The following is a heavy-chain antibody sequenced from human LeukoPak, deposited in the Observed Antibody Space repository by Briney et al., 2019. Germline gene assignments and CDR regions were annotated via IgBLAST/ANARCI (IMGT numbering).Heavy chain of an antibody. CDR2: INSDGSST. J-gene: IGHJ5*02. D-gene: IGHD3-10*01. V-gene: IGHV3-74*01. CDR1: GFTFSSYW. Sequence: GGSLRLSCAASGFTFSSYWMHWVCQAPGKGLVWVSRINSDGSSTSYADSVKGRFTISRDNAKNTLYLQMNSLRAEDTAVYFCARDKGYYGSGSPNWFDPWGQGTLVTVSS. CDR3: ARDKGYYGSGSPNWFDP.